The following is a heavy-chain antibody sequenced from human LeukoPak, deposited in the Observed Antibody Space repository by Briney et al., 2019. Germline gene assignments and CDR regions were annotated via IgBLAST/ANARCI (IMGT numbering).Heavy chain of an antibody. J-gene: IGHJ5*02. Sequence: SETLSLTCTVSGVSISSYYWSWIRQPPGKGLEWIGYIYYSGSTNYNPSLKSRVTISVDTSKNQFSLKLSSVTAADTAVYYCARDSPYNWNSHWFDPWGQGTLVTASS. V-gene: IGHV4-59*01. CDR3: ARDSPYNWNSHWFDP. CDR2: IYYSGST. D-gene: IGHD1/OR15-1a*01. CDR1: GVSISSYY.